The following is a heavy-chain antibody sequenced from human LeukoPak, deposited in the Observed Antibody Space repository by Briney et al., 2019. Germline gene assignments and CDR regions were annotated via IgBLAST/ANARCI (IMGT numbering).Heavy chain of an antibody. Sequence: GGSLRLSCAASGFTFSSYGMHWVRQAPGKGLEWVAFIRYDGSNKYYADSVKGRFTISRDNPKNTLYLQMNSLRAEDTAVYYCAKDRVVGAPDGVDIWGQGTMVTVSS. D-gene: IGHD1-26*01. CDR2: IRYDGSNK. J-gene: IGHJ3*02. CDR1: GFTFSSYG. CDR3: AKDRVVGAPDGVDI. V-gene: IGHV3-30*02.